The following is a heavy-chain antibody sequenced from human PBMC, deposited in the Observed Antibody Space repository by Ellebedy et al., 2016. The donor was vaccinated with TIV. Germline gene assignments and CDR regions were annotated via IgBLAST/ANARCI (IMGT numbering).Heavy chain of an antibody. CDR2: IFYSGTT. J-gene: IGHJ4*02. CDR3: ARILRGGSNGDYFDY. Sequence: MPSETLSLTCTVSGGSISSSSYFWGWIRQPPGKGLEWFGSIFYSGTTYYNPSPKSRVTISVDTSKNQFSLELSSVTAADTAVYYCARILRGGSNGDYFDYWGQGTQVTASS. V-gene: IGHV4-39*07. D-gene: IGHD3-3*01. CDR1: GGSISSSSYF.